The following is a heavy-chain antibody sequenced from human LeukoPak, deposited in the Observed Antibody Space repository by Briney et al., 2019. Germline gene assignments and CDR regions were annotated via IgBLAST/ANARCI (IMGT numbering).Heavy chain of an antibody. CDR2: ISWNSGSI. V-gene: IGHV3-9*01. CDR1: GFTFDDYA. Sequence: GGSLRLSRAASGFTFDDYAMHWVRQAPGKGLEWVSGISWNSGSIGYADSVKGRFTISRDNAKNSLYLQMNSLRAGDTALYYCAREGRPNAFDIWGQGTMVTVSS. CDR3: AREGRPNAFDI. J-gene: IGHJ3*02.